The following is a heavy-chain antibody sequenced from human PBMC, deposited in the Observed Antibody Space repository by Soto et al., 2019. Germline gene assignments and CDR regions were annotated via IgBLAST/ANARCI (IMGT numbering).Heavy chain of an antibody. Sequence: QVQLVQSGAEVKKPGSSMKVSCKASGGTFSSYTTSWVRQAPGQGLEWMGRIIPILGIANYAQKFQGRVTITADKSTSTAYMELSSLRSEDTAVYYCARDHSGGIAVAGTWGQGTLVTVSS. J-gene: IGHJ5*02. V-gene: IGHV1-69*08. CDR1: GGTFSSYT. CDR3: ARDHSGGIAVAGT. CDR2: IIPILGIA. D-gene: IGHD6-19*01.